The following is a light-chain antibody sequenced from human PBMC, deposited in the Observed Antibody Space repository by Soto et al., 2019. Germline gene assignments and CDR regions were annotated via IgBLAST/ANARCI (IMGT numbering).Light chain of an antibody. V-gene: IGKV3-11*01. CDR3: HQRGICPFT. CDR2: DAS. Sequence: EIVLTQSPANLYLSPGERATLSCRASQSISSYLAWYQQKPDQAPRLLIYDASNRATGIPARFSGRGSWTDFPLTISRLESEDFAVYYCHQRGICPFTFGPGTRGDIK. J-gene: IGKJ3*01. CDR1: QSISSY.